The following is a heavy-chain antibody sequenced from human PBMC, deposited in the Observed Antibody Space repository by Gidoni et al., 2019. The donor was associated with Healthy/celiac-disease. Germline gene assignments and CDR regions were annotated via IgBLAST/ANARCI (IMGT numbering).Heavy chain of an antibody. V-gene: IGHV2-70*01. J-gene: IGHJ6*02. CDR3: ARIYPYYPYYYYGMDV. CDR2: IDWDDDK. D-gene: IGHD3-22*01. Sequence: QVTLRESGPALVKPTQTLTLTCTFSGFSLSTSGMCVSWIRQPPGKALEWLALIDWDDDKYYSTSLKTRLTISKDTSKNQVVLTMTNMDPVDTATYYCARIYPYYPYYYYGMDVWGQGTTVTVSS. CDR1: GFSLSTSGMC.